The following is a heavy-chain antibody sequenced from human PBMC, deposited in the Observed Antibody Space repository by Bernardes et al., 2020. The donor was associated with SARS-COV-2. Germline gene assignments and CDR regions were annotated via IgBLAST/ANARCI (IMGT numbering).Heavy chain of an antibody. CDR2: IYSVGST. Sequence: GGSLRLSCAASGFTVSSNYMSWFRQAPGKGLEWVSVIYSVGSTYYADSVKGRFTISKDNSKKTLYLQMNSLRAEATAVYYCARDRPSSSWYGWSEYYYYGMDVWGQGTTVTVSS. V-gene: IGHV3-53*01. J-gene: IGHJ6*02. CDR1: GFTVSSNY. CDR3: ARDRPSSSWYGWSEYYYYGMDV. D-gene: IGHD6-13*01.